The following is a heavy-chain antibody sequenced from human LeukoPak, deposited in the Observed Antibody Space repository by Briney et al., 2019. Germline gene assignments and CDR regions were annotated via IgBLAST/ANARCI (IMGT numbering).Heavy chain of an antibody. Sequence: ASVKVSCKASGYTFTGNYMHWVRQAPGQGLEWMGWINPNTGGTNYAQKFQGRVTMTRDTSIGTAYMELNRLRSDDTAIYYCATTTIRLGYWGQGTLVTVSS. V-gene: IGHV1-2*02. CDR1: GYTFTGNY. J-gene: IGHJ4*02. CDR2: INPNTGGT. D-gene: IGHD1-26*01. CDR3: ATTTIRLGY.